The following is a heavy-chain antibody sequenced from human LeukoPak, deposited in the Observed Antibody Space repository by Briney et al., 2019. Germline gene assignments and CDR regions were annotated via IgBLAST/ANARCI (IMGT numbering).Heavy chain of an antibody. D-gene: IGHD4-23*01. V-gene: IGHV1-18*01. CDR3: ARVGRDYGGNRFSDY. J-gene: IGHJ4*02. CDR2: ISAYNGDI. Sequence: ASVKVSCKASGYTFTSSGVSWVRQVPGQGLEWMGWISAYNGDINYAQKFQGRVTMTTDTSTSTAYMELRSLRSDDTAIYYCARVGRDYGGNRFSDYWGQGTLVTVSS. CDR1: GYTFTSSG.